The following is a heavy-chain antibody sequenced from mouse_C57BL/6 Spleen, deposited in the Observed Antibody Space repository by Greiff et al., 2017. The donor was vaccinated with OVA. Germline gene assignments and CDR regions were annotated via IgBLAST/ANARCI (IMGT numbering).Heavy chain of an antibody. CDR1: GYTFTSYW. Sequence: VQLQQPGAELVRPGTSVKLSCKASGYTFTSYWMHWVKQRPGQGLEWIGVIDPSDSYTNYNHKFKGKATLPVAPSSITAYLQLISLTSYDSAVYYCSTSRTTRWPGFAYWGQGTLVTVSA. V-gene: IGHV1-59*01. CDR3: STSRTTRWPGFAY. J-gene: IGHJ3*01. CDR2: IDPSDSYT. D-gene: IGHD2-1*01.